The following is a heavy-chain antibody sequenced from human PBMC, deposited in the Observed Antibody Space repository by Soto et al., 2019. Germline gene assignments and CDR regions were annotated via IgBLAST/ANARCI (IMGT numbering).Heavy chain of an antibody. V-gene: IGHV3-7*03. CDR2: ISQVGLEI. CDR3: ARDTASRSYGSDY. CDR1: GFTFSDFY. D-gene: IGHD4-17*01. Sequence: EGSLRLSCAASGFTFSDFYMSWARQAPGKGLEWVAHISQVGLEIFYADSVKGRFAVSRDNAKNSLSLEMNGLRADDTAVYFCARDTASRSYGSDYWGQGTLVTVSS. J-gene: IGHJ4*02.